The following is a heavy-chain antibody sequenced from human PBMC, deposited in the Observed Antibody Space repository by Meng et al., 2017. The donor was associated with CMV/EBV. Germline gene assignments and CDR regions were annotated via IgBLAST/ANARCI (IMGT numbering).Heavy chain of an antibody. D-gene: IGHD6-13*01. CDR3: AREVRDSSSWGYGMDV. J-gene: IGHJ6*02. CDR2: INSDGSST. V-gene: IGHV3-74*01. CDR1: GFTFSSYW. Sequence: GESLKISCAASGFTFSSYWMHWVRQAPGKGLVWVSRINSDGSSTSYADSVKGRFTISRDNAKNTLYLRMNSLRAEDTAVYYCAREVRDSSSWGYGMDVWGQGTTVTVSS.